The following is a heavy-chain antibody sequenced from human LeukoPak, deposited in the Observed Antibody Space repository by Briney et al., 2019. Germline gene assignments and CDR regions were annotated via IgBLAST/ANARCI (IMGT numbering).Heavy chain of an antibody. Sequence: SETLSLTCNVSGGSISRYYWSWIRQSPGKGLEWIGYLYYSGRTNYNPSLKSRVTIAVDTSKNQFSLKLSSVTAADTALYYYARHREDYYYYGMDVWGQGTTVTVSS. J-gene: IGHJ6*02. CDR1: GGSISRYY. V-gene: IGHV4-59*08. CDR2: LYYSGRT. CDR3: ARHREDYYYYGMDV.